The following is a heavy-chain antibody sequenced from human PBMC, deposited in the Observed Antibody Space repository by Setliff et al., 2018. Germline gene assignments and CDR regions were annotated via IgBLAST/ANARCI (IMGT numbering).Heavy chain of an antibody. D-gene: IGHD5-18*01. Sequence: PGGSLRLSCAASGFTFSTYWMSWVRQAPGKGLEWVANIKQDGSEKYYVDSVKGRFSISRDNAKNSLYLQMNSLRAEDTAVYYCAREGGDTAMVGAFDYWGQGTLVTVSS. CDR2: IKQDGSEK. CDR1: GFTFSTYW. J-gene: IGHJ4*02. CDR3: AREGGDTAMVGAFDY. V-gene: IGHV3-7*03.